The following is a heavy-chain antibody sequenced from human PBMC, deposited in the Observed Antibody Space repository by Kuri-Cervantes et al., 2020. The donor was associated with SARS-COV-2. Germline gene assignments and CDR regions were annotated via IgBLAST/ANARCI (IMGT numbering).Heavy chain of an antibody. CDR3: ARDSPSSSSGWIFDY. CDR2: KKQDGSEK. J-gene: IGHJ4*02. V-gene: IGHV3-7*01. D-gene: IGHD6-19*01. CDR1: GFTFSSYL. Sequence: GSSLKISCAASGFTFSSYLMSWVRQAPGKGQEWVANKKQDGSEKYYVDSVKGRFTISRDNAKNSLSQQMNSLRAEDTAVYYCARDSPSSSSGWIFDYWGQGTLVTVSS.